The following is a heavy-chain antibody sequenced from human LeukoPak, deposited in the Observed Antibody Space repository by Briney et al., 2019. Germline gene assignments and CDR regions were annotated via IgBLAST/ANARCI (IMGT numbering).Heavy chain of an antibody. V-gene: IGHV3-23*01. CDR1: GFTFSDYA. J-gene: IGHJ4*02. D-gene: IGHD3-22*01. CDR3: ATDREGDPSAYYLV. CDR2: ICDNGGGT. Sequence: GGSLRLSCAASGFTFSDYAMSWVRQAPGKGLEWVSTICDNGGGTYYADSVKGRFTISRDNSKNTLFLQMNSLRAEDSAVYYCATDREGDPSAYYLVGGQGTLITVSS.